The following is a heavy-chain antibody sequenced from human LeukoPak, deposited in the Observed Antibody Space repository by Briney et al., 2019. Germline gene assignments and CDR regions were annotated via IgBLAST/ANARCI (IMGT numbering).Heavy chain of an antibody. V-gene: IGHV4-59*01. CDR1: GGSISSYY. D-gene: IGHD4-11*01. CDR2: IYYSGST. Sequence: SETLSLTCTVSGGSISSYYWSWIRQPPGKGLEWIGYIYYSGSTNYNPSLKSRVTISVDTSKNQFSLKLSSVTAADTAVYYCAREGYSNYFDYWGQGTLATVSS. CDR3: AREGYSNYFDY. J-gene: IGHJ4*02.